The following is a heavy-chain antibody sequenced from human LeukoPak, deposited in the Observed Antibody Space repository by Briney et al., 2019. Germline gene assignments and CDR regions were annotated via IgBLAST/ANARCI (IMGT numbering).Heavy chain of an antibody. Sequence: PSETLCLTCTVSGGSISNSTYYWGRHRQPPGKGLEWTGSRHDSGTTYHHPSLRSLITISVDTSNTQYSLMLISVPVADTAVYYCARSDRGRPGDYWGQGTLVSVSS. V-gene: IGHV4-39*01. J-gene: IGHJ4*02. CDR2: RHDSGTT. D-gene: IGHD1-26*01. CDR1: GGSISNSTYY. CDR3: ARSDRGRPGDY.